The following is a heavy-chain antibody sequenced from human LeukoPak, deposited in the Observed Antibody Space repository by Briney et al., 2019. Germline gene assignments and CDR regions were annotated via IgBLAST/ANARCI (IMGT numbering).Heavy chain of an antibody. Sequence: ASVTVSCTASGYTFTGYYMHWVRQAPGQRLEWMGRINPNSGGTNYAQKFQGRVTMTRATSISTASLERRRRRSADAGADGCSRGLLGRYDSSRAITRDYWGQGTLVAVSS. J-gene: IGHJ4*02. CDR3: SRGLLGRYDSSRAITRDY. CDR2: INPNSGGT. D-gene: IGHD3-22*01. V-gene: IGHV1-2*05. CDR1: GYTFTGYY.